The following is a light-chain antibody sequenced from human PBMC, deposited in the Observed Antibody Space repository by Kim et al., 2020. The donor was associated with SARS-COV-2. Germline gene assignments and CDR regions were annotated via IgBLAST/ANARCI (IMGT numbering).Light chain of an antibody. V-gene: IGLV3-19*01. CDR2: GKN. J-gene: IGLJ2*01. CDR1: RLSSYY. Sequence: LGQTVRITCQGDRLSSYYASWYQQKPGHAPVLVIYGKNNRPSGIPDRFSGSSSGNTASLTITGAQAEDEADYYCNSRDSSGNHRVVFGGGTKLTVL. CDR3: NSRDSSGNHRVV.